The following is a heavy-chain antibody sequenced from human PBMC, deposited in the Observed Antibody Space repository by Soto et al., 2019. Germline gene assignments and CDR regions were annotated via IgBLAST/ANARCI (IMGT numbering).Heavy chain of an antibody. CDR1: GFTFSNYA. D-gene: IGHD6-19*01. V-gene: IGHV3-23*01. CDR2: ISGSGGST. CDR3: ARRSSGWYFDY. Sequence: EVQLLESGGGLVQPGGSLRLSCAAPGFTFSNYAMNWVRQAPGKGLEWVSVISGSGGSTYYADSVKGRFTISRDNSKNTLYLQMNSRRGEDTAGDDCARRSSGWYFDYWGQGTLVTVSS. J-gene: IGHJ4*02.